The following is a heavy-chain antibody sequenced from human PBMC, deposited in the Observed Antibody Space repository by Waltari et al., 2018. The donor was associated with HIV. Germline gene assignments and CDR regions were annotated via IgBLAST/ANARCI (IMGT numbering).Heavy chain of an antibody. CDR1: GFTFSIYA. CDR2: ISGGGGST. J-gene: IGHJ3*02. V-gene: IGHV3-23*04. CDR3: AKTKYYESDAFDI. D-gene: IGHD3-22*01. Sequence: EVQLVESGGGLVQPGGSLRLSCAASGFTFSIYAMSWVRQAPGKVLEWVSAISGGGGSTNYADSVKGRFTISRDNSKNTLYLQMNSLRADDTAVYYCAKTKYYESDAFDIWGQGTMVTVSS.